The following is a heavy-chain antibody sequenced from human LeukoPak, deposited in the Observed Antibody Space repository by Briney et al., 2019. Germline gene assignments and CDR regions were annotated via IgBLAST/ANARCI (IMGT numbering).Heavy chain of an antibody. J-gene: IGHJ4*02. V-gene: IGHV1-2*02. CDR2: INPNSGGT. CDR1: GYTFTGYY. CDR3: ARGDSSGYSTHFDY. D-gene: IGHD3-22*01. Sequence: ASVKVSCKASGYTFTGYYMHWVRQAPGQGLEWMGWINPNSGGTNYAQKFQGRVTMTRDTSISTAYMELSRLRSDDTGVYYCARGDSSGYSTHFDYWGQGTMVTVSS.